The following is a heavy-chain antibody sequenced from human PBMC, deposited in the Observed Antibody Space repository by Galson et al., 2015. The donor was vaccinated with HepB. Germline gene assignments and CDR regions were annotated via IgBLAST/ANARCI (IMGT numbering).Heavy chain of an antibody. J-gene: IGHJ1*01. V-gene: IGHV1-69*13. CDR1: GGTFSSYA. CDR3: ARSPYYDSSGYYYTPEPFQH. D-gene: IGHD3-22*01. CDR2: IIPIFGTA. Sequence: SVKVSCKASGGTFSSYAISWVRQAPGQGLEWMGGIIPIFGTANYAQKFQGRVTITADESTSTAYMELSSLRSEDTAVYYCARSPYYDSSGYYYTPEPFQHWGQGTLVTVSS.